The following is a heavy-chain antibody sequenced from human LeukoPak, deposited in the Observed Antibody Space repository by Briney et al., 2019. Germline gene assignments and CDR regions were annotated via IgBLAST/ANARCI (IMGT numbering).Heavy chain of an antibody. CDR3: AKASGGNLTPFDY. CDR1: GFTFSSYA. CDR2: ISGSGGST. Sequence: GGSLRLSCAASGFTFSSYAMSWVRQAPGKGLEWVLAISGSGGSTYYADSVKGRFTISRDNSKNTLYLQMNSLRAEDTAVYYCAKASGGNLTPFDYWGQGTLVTVSS. V-gene: IGHV3-23*01. D-gene: IGHD4-23*01. J-gene: IGHJ4*02.